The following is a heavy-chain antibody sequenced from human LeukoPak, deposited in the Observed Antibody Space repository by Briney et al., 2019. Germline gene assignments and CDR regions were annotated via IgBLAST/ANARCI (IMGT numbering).Heavy chain of an antibody. D-gene: IGHD4-17*01. CDR2: IGGSGGST. J-gene: IGHJ1*01. CDR1: GFTFSSYA. Sequence: GGSLRLSCAASGFTFSSYAMSWVRQAPGKGLEWVSAIGGSGGSTYYADSVKGRFTISRDNSKNTLYLQMNSLRAEDTAVYYCAKSGGMTTVTRPRYFQHWGQGTLVTVSS. V-gene: IGHV3-23*01. CDR3: AKSGGMTTVTRPRYFQH.